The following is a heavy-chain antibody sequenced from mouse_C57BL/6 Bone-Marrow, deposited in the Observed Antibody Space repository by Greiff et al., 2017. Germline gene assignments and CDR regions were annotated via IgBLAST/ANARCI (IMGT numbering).Heavy chain of an antibody. Sequence: QVQLQQPGAELVKPGASVKMSCKASGYTFTSYWINWVKQRPGQGLEWIGAIYPGSGSTNDNEKFKGKATLTVDTSSSTAYMALSSRPSEDSAGYYGAIVIGGFSLWGQGPLGSVCA. CDR2: IYPGSGST. J-gene: IGHJ3*01. V-gene: IGHV1-55*01. CDR3: AIVIGGFSL. D-gene: IGHD2-14*01. CDR1: GYTFTSYW.